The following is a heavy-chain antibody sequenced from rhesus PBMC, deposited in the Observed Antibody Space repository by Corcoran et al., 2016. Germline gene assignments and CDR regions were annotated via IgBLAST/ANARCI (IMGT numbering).Heavy chain of an antibody. D-gene: IGHD6-31*01. Sequence: QVQLQESGPGLVKPSETLSLTCDVSGGSISDSYYWNWIRQPPGKGLEWLGYIYGSGGSTYSNASLSSRVTISTVISKSQFSLRLTSVTAADTAVYYCARGLVESSAWPIFDYWGQGVLVTVSS. CDR2: IYGSGGST. V-gene: IGHV4-106*01. J-gene: IGHJ4*01. CDR3: ARGLVESSAWPIFDY. CDR1: GGSISDSYY.